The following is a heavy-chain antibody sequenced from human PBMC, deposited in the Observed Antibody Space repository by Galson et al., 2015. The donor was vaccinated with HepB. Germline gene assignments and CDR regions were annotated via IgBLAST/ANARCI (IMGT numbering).Heavy chain of an antibody. CDR1: GGTFSSYT. CDR2: IIPILGIA. Sequence: SVKVSCKASGGTFSSYTISWVRQAPGQGLEWMGRIIPILGIANYAQKFQGRVTITADKSTSTAYMEPSSLRSEDTAVYYCARGGWLHQGPFDYWGQGTLVTVSS. V-gene: IGHV1-69*02. D-gene: IGHD5-24*01. CDR3: ARGGWLHQGPFDY. J-gene: IGHJ4*02.